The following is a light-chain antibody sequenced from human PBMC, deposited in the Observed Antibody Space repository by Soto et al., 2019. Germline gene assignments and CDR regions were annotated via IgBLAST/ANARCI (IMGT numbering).Light chain of an antibody. Sequence: PPSVSVAPGQTARITCGGNNIESKSVHWYQQKPGRAPDLLIYAASTLQNGAPSRFTGSGSGTEFTLTITGLQLEDFATYYCQQDYSTLATFGQGTRLEI. V-gene: IGKV1-39*01. CDR1: NIESKS. CDR2: AAS. CDR3: QQDYSTLAT. J-gene: IGKJ5*01.